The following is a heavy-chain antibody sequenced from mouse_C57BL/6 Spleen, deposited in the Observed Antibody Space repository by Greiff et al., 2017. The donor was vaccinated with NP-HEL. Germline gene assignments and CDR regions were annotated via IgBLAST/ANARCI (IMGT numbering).Heavy chain of an antibody. CDR2: IYPGDGDT. J-gene: IGHJ2*01. D-gene: IGHD2-14*01. Sequence: QVQLQQSGPELVKPGASVKISCKASGYAFSSSWMNWVKQRPGKGLEWIGRIYPGDGDTNYNGKFKGKATLTADKSSSTAYMQLSSLTSEDSAVYFCARERLGNYNDYWGQGTTLTVSS. CDR1: GYAFSSSW. CDR3: ARERLGNYNDY. V-gene: IGHV1-82*01.